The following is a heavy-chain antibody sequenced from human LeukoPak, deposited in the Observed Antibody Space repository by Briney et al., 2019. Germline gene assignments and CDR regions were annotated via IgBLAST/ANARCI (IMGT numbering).Heavy chain of an antibody. D-gene: IGHD3-22*01. Sequence: GGSLRLSCAASGFTFSSYGMHWVRQAPGKGLEWVAVISYDGSNKYYADSVKGRFTISRDNSKNTLYLQMNSLRAEDTAVYYCAKSHYDSSGYEPDYWGQGTLVTVSS. CDR1: GFTFSSYG. V-gene: IGHV3-30*18. J-gene: IGHJ4*02. CDR2: ISYDGSNK. CDR3: AKSHYDSSGYEPDY.